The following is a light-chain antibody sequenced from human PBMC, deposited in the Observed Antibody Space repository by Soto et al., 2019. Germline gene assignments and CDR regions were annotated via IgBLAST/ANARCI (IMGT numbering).Light chain of an antibody. J-gene: IGLJ2*01. CDR2: AVS. CDR1: SSDIGRYNY. CDR3: NSYPSTTTVV. Sequence: QSALTQPASVSGSPGQSITISCTGTSSDIGRYNYVSWYQQHPGKAPKLMIYAVSNRPSGVSNRFSASKSGNTASLTISGLQAEDEADYYCNSYPSTTTVVFGGGTKLTVL. V-gene: IGLV2-14*01.